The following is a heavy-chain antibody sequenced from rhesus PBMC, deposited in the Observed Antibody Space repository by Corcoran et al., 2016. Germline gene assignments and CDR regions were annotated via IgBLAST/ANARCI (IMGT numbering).Heavy chain of an antibody. CDR3: ARAGVGYGYFDY. D-gene: IGHD3-28*01. CDR2: ISCSCRST. V-gene: IGHV4-65*01. J-gene: IGHJ4*01. CDR1: GGSISSSNW. Sequence: QVQLQESGPGLVKPSENLSLSCAVSGGSISSSNWWSWIRQHPGKGLEWIGYISCSCRSTYSHPSLKTLVSISPATSTNLFSLKLCSLTAADTAVYYCARAGVGYGYFDYWGQGVLVTVSS.